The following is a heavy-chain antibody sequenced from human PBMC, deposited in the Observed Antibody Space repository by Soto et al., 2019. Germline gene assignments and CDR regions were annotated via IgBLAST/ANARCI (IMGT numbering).Heavy chain of an antibody. Sequence: GESLKISCKGSGYSFTSYWISWVRQMPWKGLEWMGRIDPSDSYTNYSPSFQGHVTISADKSISTAYLQWSSLKASDTAMYYCARHYSNYYNFNWFDPWGQGTLVTSPQ. CDR2: IDPSDSYT. CDR3: ARHYSNYYNFNWFDP. J-gene: IGHJ5*02. D-gene: IGHD4-4*01. V-gene: IGHV5-10-1*01. CDR1: GYSFTSYW.